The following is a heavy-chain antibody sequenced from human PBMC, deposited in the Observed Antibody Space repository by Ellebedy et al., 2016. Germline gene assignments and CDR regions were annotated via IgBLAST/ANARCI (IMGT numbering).Heavy chain of an antibody. J-gene: IGHJ3*02. CDR3: MKDRAGSYAFDI. Sequence: GESLKISCSAAGFNLNTIAMPWVRQAPGKGLEYVSSINDNGLRTHYADSVKGRFTISRDKNTPYLQMSRLRAEDTALYYCMKDRAGSYAFDIWGQGTMVTVSS. CDR1: GFNLNTIA. D-gene: IGHD3-10*01. V-gene: IGHV3-64D*06. CDR2: INDNGLRT.